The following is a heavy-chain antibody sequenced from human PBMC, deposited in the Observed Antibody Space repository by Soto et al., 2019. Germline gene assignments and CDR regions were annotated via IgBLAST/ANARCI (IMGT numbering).Heavy chain of an antibody. CDR2: IYYTGST. D-gene: IGHD4-17*01. V-gene: IGHV4-39*07. J-gene: IGHJ6*02. Sequence: SETLSLTCTVSGGSISSSNYYWGWIRQPPGKGLEWIGSIYYTGSTNYNPSLKSRVTMSVDTSQNQFSLKLTSVTAADTAVYYCARAPTTVTKYYYYYGMDVWGQGTTVTVSS. CDR3: ARAPTTVTKYYYYYGMDV. CDR1: GGSISSSNYY.